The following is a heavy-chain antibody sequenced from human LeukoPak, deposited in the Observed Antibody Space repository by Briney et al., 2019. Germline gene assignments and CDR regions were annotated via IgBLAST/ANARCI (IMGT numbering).Heavy chain of an antibody. CDR2: ISDSRSST. J-gene: IGHJ4*02. Sequence: HPGGSLRLSCAASGFTFNNYARSWVRQAPGKGLEWVSAISDSRSSTYYADSIKGRFTISRDNSKNTLYLQMNSLRAEDTAVYYCAKAGGVGYYFDYWGQGTLVTVSS. D-gene: IGHD2-8*01. CDR1: GFTFNNYA. CDR3: AKAGGVGYYFDY. V-gene: IGHV3-23*01.